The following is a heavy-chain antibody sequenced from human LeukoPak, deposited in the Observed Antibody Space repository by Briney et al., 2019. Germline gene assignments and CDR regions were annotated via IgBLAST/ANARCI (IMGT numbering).Heavy chain of an antibody. Sequence: ASVTVSFKASGYTFTGYYMHWVRQAPGQGLEGMGWINPNSGGTNYAQKFQGRVTMTRDTSISTAYMELSRLRSDDTAVYYCARHFGRDGYIRWFDYWGQGTLVTVSS. CDR3: ARHFGRDGYIRWFDY. CDR1: GYTFTGYY. CDR2: INPNSGGT. V-gene: IGHV1-2*02. D-gene: IGHD5-24*01. J-gene: IGHJ4*02.